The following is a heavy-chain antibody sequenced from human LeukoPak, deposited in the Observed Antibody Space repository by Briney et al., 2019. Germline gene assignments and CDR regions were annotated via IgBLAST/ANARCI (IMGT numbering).Heavy chain of an antibody. Sequence: PGGSLRLSCAASGFTFSSYAMSWVRQAPGKGLEWVSAISGSGGSTYYADSVKGRFTISRDNSKNTLYLQMNSLRAEDTAVYYCAKGQSITIFGVPVKGVYFDYWGQGTLVTVSS. CDR2: ISGSGGST. V-gene: IGHV3-23*01. J-gene: IGHJ4*02. CDR1: GFTFSSYA. CDR3: AKGQSITIFGVPVKGVYFDY. D-gene: IGHD3-3*01.